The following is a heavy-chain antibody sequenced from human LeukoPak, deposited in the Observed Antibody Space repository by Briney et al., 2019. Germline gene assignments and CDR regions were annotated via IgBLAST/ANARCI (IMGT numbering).Heavy chain of an antibody. CDR2: IYYSGST. D-gene: IGHD5-18*01. V-gene: IGHV4-59*08. J-gene: IGHJ4*02. CDR1: GGSISSYY. CDR3: ARGGGYSYGYPLIFDY. Sequence: PSETLSLTCTVSGGSISSYYWSWIRQPPGKGLEWIGYIYYSGSTNYNPSLKSRVTISVDTSKNQFSLKLSSVTAADTAVYYCARGGGYSYGYPLIFDYWGQGTLVTVSS.